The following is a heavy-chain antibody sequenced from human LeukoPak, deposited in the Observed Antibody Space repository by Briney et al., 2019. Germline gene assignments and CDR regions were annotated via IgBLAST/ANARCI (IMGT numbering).Heavy chain of an antibody. CDR2: IYSGGST. CDR3: ARDSIVGATLFDY. CDR1: GLTASTNY. J-gene: IGHJ4*02. V-gene: IGHV3-53*01. Sequence: PGGSLRLSCAASGLTASTNYISWFRQAPGKGLDGVSVIYSGGSTYYADSVKGRFTISRDNSKNTLYLQMNSLRAEDTAVYYCARDSIVGATLFDYWGQGTLVTVSS. D-gene: IGHD1-26*01.